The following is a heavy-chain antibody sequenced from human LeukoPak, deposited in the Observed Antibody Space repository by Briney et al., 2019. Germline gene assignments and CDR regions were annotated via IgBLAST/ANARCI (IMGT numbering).Heavy chain of an antibody. Sequence: GGSLRLSCAASGFTFSSYGMHWVRQAPGKGLEWVAVISYDGSNKYYADSVKGRFTISRDNSKNTLYLQMNSLRAEDTAVCYCAKDDPPFHAFDYWGQGTLVTVSS. CDR3: AKDDPPFHAFDY. V-gene: IGHV3-30*18. CDR2: ISYDGSNK. J-gene: IGHJ4*02. D-gene: IGHD3-16*01. CDR1: GFTFSSYG.